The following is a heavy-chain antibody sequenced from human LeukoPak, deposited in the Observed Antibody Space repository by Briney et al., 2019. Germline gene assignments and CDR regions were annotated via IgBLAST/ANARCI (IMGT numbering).Heavy chain of an antibody. CDR1: GYIFSSYG. V-gene: IGHV3-33*01. D-gene: IGHD3-22*01. Sequence: PGKSLRLSCAASGYIFSSYGMHWVRQAPGKGLEWVAVIWYDGSNKYYADSVKGRFTISRDNSKNTLYLQMNSLRAEDTAVYYCARVPRITMIVVVTYYYYYMDVWGKGTTVTVSS. J-gene: IGHJ6*03. CDR2: IWYDGSNK. CDR3: ARVPRITMIVVVTYYYYYMDV.